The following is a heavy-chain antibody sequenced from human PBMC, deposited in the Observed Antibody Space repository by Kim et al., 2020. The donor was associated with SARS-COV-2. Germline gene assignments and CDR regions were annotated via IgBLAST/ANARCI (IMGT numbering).Heavy chain of an antibody. CDR2: ISSSSSYT. D-gene: IGHD1-26*01. CDR3: ARVGGATLYYFDY. Sequence: GGSLRLSCAASGFTFSDYYMSWIRQAPGKGLEWVSYISSSSSYTNYADSVKGRFTISRDNAKNSLYLQMNSLRAEDTAVYYCARVGGATLYYFDYWGQGTLVTVSS. J-gene: IGHJ4*02. V-gene: IGHV3-11*06. CDR1: GFTFSDYY.